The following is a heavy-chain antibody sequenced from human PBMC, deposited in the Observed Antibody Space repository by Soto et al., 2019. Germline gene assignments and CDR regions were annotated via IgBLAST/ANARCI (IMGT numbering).Heavy chain of an antibody. CDR3: ARDLLVVAAMYYFDS. Sequence: EVQLVESGGGLVKPGGSLILSCAASGFTFSSYSMNWVRQATGKGLEWVSSISSSSSYIYYADSVQGRFTISRDNANNSLYLQMKSLRVEDTAVYYCARDLLVVAAMYYFDSWGHGTLVTVSS. J-gene: IGHJ4*01. V-gene: IGHV3-21*01. D-gene: IGHD2-15*01. CDR2: ISSSSSYI. CDR1: GFTFSSYS.